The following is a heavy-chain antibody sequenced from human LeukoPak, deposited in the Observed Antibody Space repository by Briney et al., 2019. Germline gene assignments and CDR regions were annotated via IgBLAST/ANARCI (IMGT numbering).Heavy chain of an antibody. V-gene: IGHV3-53*01. Sequence: GGSLRLSCAASGFTVSSNYMSWVRQAPGKGLEWVSVIYSGGSTYYADSVKGRFTISRDNSKNTLYLQMNSLRAEDTAVYYCARAVRFSRPYYYYTMAVWEKGTTVTVS. J-gene: IGHJ6*03. CDR2: IYSGGST. D-gene: IGHD3-3*02. CDR1: GFTVSSNY. CDR3: ARAVRFSRPYYYYTMAV.